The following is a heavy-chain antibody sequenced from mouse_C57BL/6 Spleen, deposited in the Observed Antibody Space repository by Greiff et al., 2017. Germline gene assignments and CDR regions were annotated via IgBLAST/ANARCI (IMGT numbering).Heavy chain of an antibody. CDR2: IHPNSGST. Sequence: QVQLQQPGAELVKPGASVTLSCKASGYTFTSYWMHWVKQRPGQGLEWIGMIHPNSGSTNYNEKFKSKATLTVDKSSSTAYMQLSSLTSEDSAVYYCASHYGPWFAYWGQGTLVTVSA. V-gene: IGHV1-64*01. CDR1: GYTFTSYW. J-gene: IGHJ3*01. D-gene: IGHD1-2*01. CDR3: ASHYGPWFAY.